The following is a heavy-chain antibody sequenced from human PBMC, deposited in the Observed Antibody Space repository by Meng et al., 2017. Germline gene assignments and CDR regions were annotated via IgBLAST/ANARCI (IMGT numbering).Heavy chain of an antibody. V-gene: IGHV3-11*04. CDR2: ISSSGSTI. D-gene: IGHD3-10*01. CDR1: GFSFRADY. CDR3: ARSGFGELVNWFDP. J-gene: IGHJ5*02. Sequence: QVRLAESWGGVVQPGRPLRLSCAASGFSFRADYMSWIRQAPGKGLEWVSYISSSGSTIYYADSVKGRFTISRDNAKNSLYLQMNSLRAEDTAVYYCARSGFGELVNWFDPWGQGTLVTVSS.